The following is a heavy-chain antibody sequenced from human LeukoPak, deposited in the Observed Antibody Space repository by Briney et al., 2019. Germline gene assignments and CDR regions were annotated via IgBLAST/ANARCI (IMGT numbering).Heavy chain of an antibody. D-gene: IGHD5-18*01. CDR2: IYSGGGT. CDR3: ARTGYSYGYDYFDY. V-gene: IGHV3-66*01. J-gene: IGHJ4*02. Sequence: GGSLRLSCAASGFTFSSYSMNWVRQAPGKGLEWVSVIYSGGGTLYADSVKGRFTISRDNSKNTVYLQMNSLRAEDTAVYYCARTGYSYGYDYFDYWGQGTLVTVSS. CDR1: GFTFSSYS.